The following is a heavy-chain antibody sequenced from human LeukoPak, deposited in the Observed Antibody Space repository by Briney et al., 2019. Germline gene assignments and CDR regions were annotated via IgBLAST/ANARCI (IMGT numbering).Heavy chain of an antibody. CDR2: IYYSGST. Sequence: SETLSLTCTVSGGSISSSSYYWGWIRQPPGKGLEWIGSIYYSGSTYYNPSLKSRVTISVDTSKNQLSLKLSSVTAADTAVYYCAKRYSGSQGAFDIWGQGTMVTVSS. J-gene: IGHJ3*02. V-gene: IGHV4-39*01. CDR1: GGSISSSSYY. D-gene: IGHD1-26*01. CDR3: AKRYSGSQGAFDI.